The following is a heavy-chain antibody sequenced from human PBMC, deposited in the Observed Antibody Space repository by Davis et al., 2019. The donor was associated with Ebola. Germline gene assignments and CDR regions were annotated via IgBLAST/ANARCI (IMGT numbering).Heavy chain of an antibody. J-gene: IGHJ4*02. Sequence: LTCAASGFTFSGSAMHWVRQASGKGLEWVGRIRSKANSYATAYAASVKGRFTISRDDSKNTAYLQMNSLKTEDTAVYYCSGTVAGRDYWGQGTLVTVSS. D-gene: IGHD6-19*01. V-gene: IGHV3-73*01. CDR1: GFTFSGSA. CDR2: IRSKANSYAT. CDR3: SGTVAGRDY.